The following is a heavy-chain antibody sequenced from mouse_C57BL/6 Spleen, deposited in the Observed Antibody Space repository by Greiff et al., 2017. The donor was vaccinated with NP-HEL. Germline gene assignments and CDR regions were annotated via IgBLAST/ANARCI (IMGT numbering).Heavy chain of an antibody. Sequence: QVQLQQSGPELVKPGASVKLSCKASGYTFTDYYINWVKQRPGQGLEWIGWIFPGSGGTDYNAKFKGKATLTVDKSSNTAYLLLSSLTSEDSAVYFCARGDGYLFAYWGQGTLVTVSA. CDR3: ARGDGYLFAY. CDR1: GYTFTDYY. J-gene: IGHJ3*01. D-gene: IGHD2-3*01. V-gene: IGHV1-75*01. CDR2: IFPGSGGT.